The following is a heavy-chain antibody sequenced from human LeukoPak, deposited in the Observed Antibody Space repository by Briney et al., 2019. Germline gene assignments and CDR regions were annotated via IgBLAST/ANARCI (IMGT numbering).Heavy chain of an antibody. CDR2: IYPGDSDT. Sequence: GESLKISCKGSGYSFTSYWIGWVRQMPGKGLEWMGIIYPGDSDTRYSPSFQGQVTISADKSISTAYLQWSSLKTSDTAMYYCARQRSSGRYYYYYGMDVWGQGTTDTVSS. J-gene: IGHJ6*02. D-gene: IGHD3-22*01. V-gene: IGHV5-51*01. CDR1: GYSFTSYW. CDR3: ARQRSSGRYYYYYGMDV.